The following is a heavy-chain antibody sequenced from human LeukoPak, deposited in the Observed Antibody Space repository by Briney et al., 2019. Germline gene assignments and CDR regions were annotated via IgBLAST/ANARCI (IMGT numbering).Heavy chain of an antibody. CDR2: IYSGGST. CDR3: ARGREMATPFGGAFDI. V-gene: IGHV3-53*01. Sequence: PGGSLRLSCAASGFTVSSNYMSWVRQAPGKGLEWVSVIYSGGSTYYADSVKGRFTIYRDNSKNTLYLQMNSLRAEDTAVYYCARGREMATPFGGAFDIWGQGTMVTVSS. J-gene: IGHJ3*02. CDR1: GFTVSSNY. D-gene: IGHD5-24*01.